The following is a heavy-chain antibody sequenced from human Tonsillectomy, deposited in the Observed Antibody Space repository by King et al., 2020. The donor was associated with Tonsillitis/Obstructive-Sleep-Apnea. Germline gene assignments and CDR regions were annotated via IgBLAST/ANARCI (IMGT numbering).Heavy chain of an antibody. J-gene: IGHJ6*03. Sequence: VQLVESGGGLVQPGGSLRLSCAASGFTFSSYWMSWVRQAPGKGLEWVANIEQDGSEKYYVDSVKGRFTISRDNAKNSLYLQMNSLRAEDTAVYYCARGKDILTGYYPYYYYYMDVWGKGTTVTISS. CDR1: GFTFSSYW. V-gene: IGHV3-7*01. D-gene: IGHD3-9*01. CDR2: IEQDGSEK. CDR3: ARGKDILTGYYPYYYYYMDV.